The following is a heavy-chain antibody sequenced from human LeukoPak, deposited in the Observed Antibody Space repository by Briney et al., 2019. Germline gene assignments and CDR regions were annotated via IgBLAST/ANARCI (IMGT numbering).Heavy chain of an antibody. CDR1: GYTFTSYG. D-gene: IGHD6-13*01. Sequence: ASVKVSCKASGYTFTSYGISWVRQAPGQGLEWMGWISAYNGNTNYAQKLQGRVTMTTDTSTSTVYMELSSLRSEDTAVYYCARGTIAAAGPEYFQHWGQGTLVTVSS. J-gene: IGHJ1*01. CDR3: ARGTIAAAGPEYFQH. CDR2: ISAYNGNT. V-gene: IGHV1-18*01.